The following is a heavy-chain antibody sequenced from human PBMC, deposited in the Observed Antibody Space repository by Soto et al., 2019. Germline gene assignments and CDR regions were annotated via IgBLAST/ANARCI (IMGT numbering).Heavy chain of an antibody. V-gene: IGHV3-30-3*01. CDR1: GFTFSTHA. CDR3: ARDHTGITTTGGGRIDH. J-gene: IGHJ4*02. D-gene: IGHD1-20*01. Sequence: QVQLVESGGGVVQPGRSLGLSCAASGFTFSTHAMHWVRQAPGKGLECVAIVSFDGSNKYYADSVKGRFTISRDNSKNTLYLQMSGLTPEDTPVYYCARDHTGITTTGGGRIDHWGQGTLVTVSS. CDR2: VSFDGSNK.